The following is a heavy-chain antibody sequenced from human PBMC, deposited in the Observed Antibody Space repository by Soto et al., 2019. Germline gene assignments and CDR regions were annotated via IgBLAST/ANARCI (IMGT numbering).Heavy chain of an antibody. CDR3: ARSSGVSFDY. CDR2: IYYTGST. CDR1: GGSMSTFY. D-gene: IGHD7-27*01. V-gene: IGHV4-59*01. J-gene: IGHJ4*02. Sequence: QVQLQESGPGLVKPSENLSLTCTVSGGSMSTFYWSWIRQPPGKGLEWIGYIYYTGSTNYNPSLKSRVTISVDTSKNQFSLKLSSVTAADTAVYYCARSSGVSFDYWGQGILVTVSS.